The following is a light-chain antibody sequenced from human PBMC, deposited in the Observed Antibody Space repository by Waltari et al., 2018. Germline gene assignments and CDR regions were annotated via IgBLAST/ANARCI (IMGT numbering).Light chain of an antibody. CDR2: GAF. J-gene: IGKJ1*01. CDR1: QSIRSNY. Sequence: EIVLTQSPGTLSLSPGERATLSCRASQSIRSNYLAWFQKNPGQAPRLLIYGAFDRATGNPDRFRGSGSGTDFTLTINRLGPEDFAVYDFQHYHTTSWTFGQGTKVEI. CDR3: QHYHTTSWT. V-gene: IGKV3-20*01.